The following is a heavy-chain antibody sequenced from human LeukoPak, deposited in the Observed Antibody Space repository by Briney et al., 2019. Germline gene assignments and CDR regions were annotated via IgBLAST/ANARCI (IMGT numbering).Heavy chain of an antibody. J-gene: IGHJ4*02. CDR2: INPNSGGT. V-gene: IGHV1-2*02. D-gene: IGHD3-22*01. Sequence: WASVKVSCKASGYTFTGYYMHWVRQAPGQGLEWMGWINPNSGGTNYAQKFQGRVTLTRDTSLSTAYMELSRLRSDDTAVYYCARDRNYYDHNGNFDYWGQGTLVTVSS. CDR1: GYTFTGYY. CDR3: ARDRNYYDHNGNFDY.